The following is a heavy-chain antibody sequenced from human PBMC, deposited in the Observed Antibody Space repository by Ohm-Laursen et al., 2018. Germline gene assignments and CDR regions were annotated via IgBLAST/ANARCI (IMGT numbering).Heavy chain of an antibody. Sequence: SLRLSCTASEFTFSSYWMSWVRQTPGKGLEWVANIKEDGSEKFYVDSVKGRFTISRDNAKNSLYLQMNSLRAEDTAVFYCARGRRYYGSGYGMDVWGQGTTVTVSS. CDR1: EFTFSSYW. V-gene: IGHV3-7*01. D-gene: IGHD3-10*01. J-gene: IGHJ6*02. CDR3: ARGRRYYGSGYGMDV. CDR2: IKEDGSEK.